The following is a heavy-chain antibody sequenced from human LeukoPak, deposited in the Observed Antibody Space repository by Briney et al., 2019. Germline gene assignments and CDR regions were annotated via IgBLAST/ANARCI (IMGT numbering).Heavy chain of an antibody. J-gene: IGHJ4*02. CDR1: GFTFGDYA. Sequence: GGSLRLSCTASGFTFGDYAMSWVRQAPGKGLEWVGCIRSKAYGGTTEYAASVKGRFTISRDDSKSIAYLQMNSLKTEDTAVYYCTRGWGVRGDRFDYWGQGTLVTVSS. V-gene: IGHV3-49*04. D-gene: IGHD3-10*01. CDR2: IRSKAYGGTT. CDR3: TRGWGVRGDRFDY.